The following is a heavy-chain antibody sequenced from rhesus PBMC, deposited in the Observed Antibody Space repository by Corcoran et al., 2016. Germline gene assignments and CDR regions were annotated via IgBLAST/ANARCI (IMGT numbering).Heavy chain of an antibody. CDR1: GFSLSTSGMR. V-gene: IGHV2S2*01. J-gene: IGHJ4*01. CDR2: IDWDDDK. CDR3: ARTPGY. Sequence: QVTLKESGPTLVKPTQTLTLTCTFSGFSLSTSGMRVSWIRQPPGKAREWLARIDWDDDKHYSTTLKSMHTISKETSKNQVVLTMTNMEAVDTATYYCARTPGYWGQGVLVTVSS.